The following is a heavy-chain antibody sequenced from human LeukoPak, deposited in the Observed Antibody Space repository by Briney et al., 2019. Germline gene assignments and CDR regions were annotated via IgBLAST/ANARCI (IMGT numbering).Heavy chain of an antibody. J-gene: IGHJ5*02. Sequence: SETLSLTCTVSDYSISSGYYWGWIRQPPRKGLEWIGSIYHSGSTYYNPSLKSRVTISVDTSKNQFSLKLSSVTAADTAVYYCARAQYYYDSSGYYSSNWFDPWGQGTLVTVSS. CDR1: DYSISSGYY. V-gene: IGHV4-38-2*02. CDR2: IYHSGST. D-gene: IGHD3-22*01. CDR3: ARAQYYYDSSGYYSSNWFDP.